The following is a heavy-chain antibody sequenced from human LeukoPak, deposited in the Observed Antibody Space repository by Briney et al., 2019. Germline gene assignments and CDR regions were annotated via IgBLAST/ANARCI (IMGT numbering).Heavy chain of an antibody. Sequence: SETLSLTCTVSGASLTYYYWSCIRQPPGKGLEWIAYIFYSESTHYNPSLKSRVTMSLDMYKNQCYLKLTSVTAADTAVYYCAMVHRDGYKAWDYFDYWGQGTVVSVS. J-gene: IGHJ4*02. CDR2: IFYSEST. D-gene: IGHD5-24*01. CDR3: AMVHRDGYKAWDYFDY. CDR1: GASLTYYY. V-gene: IGHV4-59*01.